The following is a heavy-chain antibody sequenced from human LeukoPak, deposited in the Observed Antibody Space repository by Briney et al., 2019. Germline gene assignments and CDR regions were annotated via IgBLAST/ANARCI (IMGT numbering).Heavy chain of an antibody. CDR3: VAYGGFRAFDI. D-gene: IGHD4-23*01. Sequence: KASETLSLTCAVSGGSISSGGYSWSWIRQPPGKGLEWIGYIYHSGSTYYNPSLKSRVTISVDRSKNQFSLKLSSVTAADTAVYYCVAYGGFRAFDIWGQGAMVAVS. CDR2: IYHSGST. V-gene: IGHV4-30-2*01. J-gene: IGHJ3*02. CDR1: GGSISSGGYS.